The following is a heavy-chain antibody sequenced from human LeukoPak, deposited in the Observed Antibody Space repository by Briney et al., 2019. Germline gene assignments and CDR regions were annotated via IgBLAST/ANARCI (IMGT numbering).Heavy chain of an antibody. CDR3: ASAGYCSGGSCYSFDY. CDR2: IIPIFGTA. J-gene: IGHJ4*02. CDR1: GGTFSSYA. D-gene: IGHD2-15*01. V-gene: IGHV1-69*05. Sequence: GSSVKVSCEASGGTFSSYAISWVRQAPGQGLEWMGGIIPIFGTANYAQKFQGRVTITTDESTSTAYMELSSLRSEDTAVYYCASAGYCSGGSCYSFDYWGQGTLVTVSS.